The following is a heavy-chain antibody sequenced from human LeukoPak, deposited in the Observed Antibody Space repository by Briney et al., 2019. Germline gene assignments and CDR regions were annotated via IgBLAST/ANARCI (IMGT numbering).Heavy chain of an antibody. D-gene: IGHD3-3*01. CDR2: IYYSGST. Sequence: SETLSLTCTVSGGSISSYYWTWIRQPPGRGLEWIGSIYYSGSTNYNPSLKSRVTISVDTSKNQFSLKLSSVTAADTAVYYCARDHYDFWSGYRWFDYWGQGTLVTVSS. V-gene: IGHV4-59*12. CDR1: GGSISSYY. CDR3: ARDHYDFWSGYRWFDY. J-gene: IGHJ4*02.